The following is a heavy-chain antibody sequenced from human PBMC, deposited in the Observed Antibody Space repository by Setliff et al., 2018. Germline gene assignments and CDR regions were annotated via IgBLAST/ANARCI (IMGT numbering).Heavy chain of an antibody. J-gene: IGHJ4*02. CDR1: GFTFSSYW. Sequence: GGSLRLSCAASGFTFSSYWMHWVRQAPGKGLVWVSRINPDGSTTGYADSVKGRFTISRDNAKNTVYLQMNSLRPEDTAVYYCARTCSGSGCYAGLESWGQGTPVTVSS. D-gene: IGHD2-15*01. CDR3: ARTCSGSGCYAGLES. CDR2: INPDGSTT. V-gene: IGHV3-74*01.